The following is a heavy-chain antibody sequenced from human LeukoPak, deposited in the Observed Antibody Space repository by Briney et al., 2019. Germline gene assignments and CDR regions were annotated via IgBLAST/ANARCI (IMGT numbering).Heavy chain of an antibody. CDR1: GSTFSNYW. Sequence: GRSLSLSCAASGSTFSNYWRSWVRQAPGKGLGWVAHINIDGSAITYVDSVNDRLTISTDNTKSSLSLQMSRLMVEDTAVYYSARDKVTYWGQGILVTVSS. CDR3: ARDKVTY. V-gene: IGHV3-7*01. CDR2: INIDGSAI. J-gene: IGHJ4*02.